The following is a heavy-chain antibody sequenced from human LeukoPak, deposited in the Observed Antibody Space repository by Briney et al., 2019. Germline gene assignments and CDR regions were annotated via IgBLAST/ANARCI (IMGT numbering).Heavy chain of an antibody. CDR1: GYTFMNSD. V-gene: IGHV1-8*03. J-gene: IGHJ5*02. CDR2: MNPNSGNT. Sequence: ASVKVSCKASGYTFMNSDINWVRQATGQGLEWMGWMNPNSGNTGYAQKFQGRVTITRNTSISTAYMELSSLRSEDTAVYYCARMDTTGTADNWFDPWGQGTLVTVSS. CDR3: ARMDTTGTADNWFDP. D-gene: IGHD1-1*01.